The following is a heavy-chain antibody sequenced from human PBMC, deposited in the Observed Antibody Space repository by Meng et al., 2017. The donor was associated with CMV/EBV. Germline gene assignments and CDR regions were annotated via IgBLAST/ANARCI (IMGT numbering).Heavy chain of an antibody. V-gene: IGHV3-7*01. CDR1: GFTFSSYW. Sequence: GESLKISCAASGFTFSSYWMSWVRQAPGKGLEWVANIKQDGSEKYYVDSVKGRFTISRDNAKNSLYLQMHSLRAEDTAMYYCARDWGYSGYDSPGYWGQGTLVTVS. J-gene: IGHJ4*02. CDR2: IKQDGSEK. CDR3: ARDWGYSGYDSPGY. D-gene: IGHD5-12*01.